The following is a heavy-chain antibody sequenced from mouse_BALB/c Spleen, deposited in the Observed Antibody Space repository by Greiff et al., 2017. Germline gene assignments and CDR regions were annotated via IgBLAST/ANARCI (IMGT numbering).Heavy chain of an antibody. J-gene: IGHJ2*01. CDR3: VRRGFDY. CDR2: VNPNNGGT. Sequence: EVKLEESGPELVKPGASVKISCKASGYTFTDYYMNWVKQSHGKSLEWIGLVNPNNGGTSYNQKFKGKATLTVDKSSSTAYMELRSLTSEDSAVYYSVRRGFDYWGQGTTLTVSS. D-gene: IGHD2-14*01. V-gene: IGHV1-26*01. CDR1: GYTFTDYY.